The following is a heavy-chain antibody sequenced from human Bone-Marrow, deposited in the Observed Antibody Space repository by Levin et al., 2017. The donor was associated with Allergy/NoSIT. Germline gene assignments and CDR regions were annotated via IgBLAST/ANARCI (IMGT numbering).Heavy chain of an antibody. V-gene: IGHV3-21*01. CDR3: ARDASSHTQMDV. CDR2: ISSSSSYI. J-gene: IGHJ6*02. CDR1: GFTFSSYT. Sequence: GGSLRLSCEASGFTFSSYTMNWVRQAPGKGLEWVSSISSSSSYIFYADSVKGRFTITRDNAKNSLYLQMNSLRSEDTAVYYCARDASSHTQMDVWGQGTTVTVSS. D-gene: IGHD6-13*01.